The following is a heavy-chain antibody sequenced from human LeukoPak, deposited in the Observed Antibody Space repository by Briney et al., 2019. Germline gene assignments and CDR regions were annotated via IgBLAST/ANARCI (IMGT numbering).Heavy chain of an antibody. CDR3: AREGYYYDSSGPIDY. Sequence: SETLSLTCTVSGGSISSAPYYWSWIRQRPGKGLEWIGYISHSGNTYYNPSLKSRLNISADTSRNQSSLKLRSVTAADTALYFCAREGYYYDSSGPIDYWGQGTRVTVSS. D-gene: IGHD3-22*01. V-gene: IGHV4-31*03. CDR2: ISHSGNT. J-gene: IGHJ4*02. CDR1: GGSISSAPYY.